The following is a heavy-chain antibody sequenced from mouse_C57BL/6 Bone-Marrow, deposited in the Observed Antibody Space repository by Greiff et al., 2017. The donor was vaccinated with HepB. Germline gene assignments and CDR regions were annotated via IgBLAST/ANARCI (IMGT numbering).Heavy chain of an antibody. CDR1: GFSFNTYA. V-gene: IGHV10-1*01. J-gene: IGHJ3*01. CDR3: VRHLYDYDGGGFAY. CDR2: IRSKSNNYAT. D-gene: IGHD2-4*01. Sequence: EVKLVESGGGLVQPKGSLKLSCAASGFSFNTYAMNWVRQAPGKGLEWVARIRSKSNNYATYYADSVKDRFTISRDESESMLYLQMNNLKTEDTAMYYCVRHLYDYDGGGFAYWGQGTLVTVSA.